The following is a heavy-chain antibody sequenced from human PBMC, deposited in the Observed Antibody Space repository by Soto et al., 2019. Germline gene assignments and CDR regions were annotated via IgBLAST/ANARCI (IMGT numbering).Heavy chain of an antibody. CDR2: ISYDGSNK. CDR3: ARESRGYFDY. D-gene: IGHD2-15*01. J-gene: IGHJ4*02. V-gene: IGHV3-30-3*01. CDR1: GFTFSSYA. Sequence: QVQLVESGGGVVQPGRSLRLSCAASGFTFSSYAMHWVGQAPGKGLEWVAVISYDGSNKYYADSVKGRFTISRDNSKNTLYLQMNSLRAEDTAVYYCARESRGYFDYWGQGTLVTVSS.